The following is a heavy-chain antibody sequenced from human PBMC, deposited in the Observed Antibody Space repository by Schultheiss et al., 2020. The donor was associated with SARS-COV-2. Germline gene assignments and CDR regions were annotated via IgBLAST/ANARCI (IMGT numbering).Heavy chain of an antibody. CDR3: ARDFRCSSTSCSDY. D-gene: IGHD2-2*01. CDR2: IYYSGST. V-gene: IGHV4-59*05. CDR1: GGSISSYY. Sequence: SETLSLTCTVSGGSISSYYWSWIRQPAGKGLEWIGRIYYSGSTYYNPSLKSRVTISVDTSKNQFSLKLSSVTAADTAVYYCARDFRCSSTSCSDYWGQGTLVTVSS. J-gene: IGHJ4*02.